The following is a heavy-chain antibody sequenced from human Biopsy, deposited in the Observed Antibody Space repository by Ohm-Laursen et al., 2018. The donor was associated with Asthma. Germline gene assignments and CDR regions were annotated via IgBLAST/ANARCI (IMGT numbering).Heavy chain of an antibody. Sequence: SLRLSCAASGFIFDDYIIHWVRQAPGKGLEWVSHIAWDSATTVYADSVKGRFTVSRDNAKNSVYLKMNSLRVEDTAMYYCAKDLYGSGSYILIAWGQGTLVTVSS. D-gene: IGHD3-10*01. J-gene: IGHJ4*02. CDR1: GFIFDDYI. V-gene: IGHV3-9*01. CDR2: IAWDSATT. CDR3: AKDLYGSGSYILIA.